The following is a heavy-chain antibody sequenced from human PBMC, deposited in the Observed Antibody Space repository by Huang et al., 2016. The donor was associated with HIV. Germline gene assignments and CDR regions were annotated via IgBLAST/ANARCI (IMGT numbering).Heavy chain of an antibody. Sequence: EVQLVESGGGLVQPGGSLRLSCAASGFTFSSYWMHGVRQVTGKGRVGVSHMKSDGISTSYADSVKGRFTISRDNAKNTLYLQMNSLRAEDTAVYYCARGSRQGKYYYGSGTAYWGQGTLVTVSS. CDR2: MKSDGIST. CDR1: GFTFSSYW. CDR3: ARGSRQGKYYYGSGTAY. J-gene: IGHJ4*02. V-gene: IGHV3-74*01. D-gene: IGHD3-10*01.